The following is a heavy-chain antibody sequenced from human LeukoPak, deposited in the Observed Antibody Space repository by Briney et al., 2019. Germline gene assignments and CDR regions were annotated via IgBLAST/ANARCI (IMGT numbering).Heavy chain of an antibody. CDR2: IYYSGST. CDR1: GGSISSGGYY. D-gene: IGHD3-22*01. Sequence: SQTLSLTCTVSGGSISSGGYYWSWIRQHPGKGLEWIGYIYYSGSTYYNPSLKSRVTISVDTSKNQFYLKLSSVTAADTAVYYCARGGGYYYDSSGPDYWGQGTLVTVSS. J-gene: IGHJ4*02. CDR3: ARGGGYYYDSSGPDY. V-gene: IGHV4-31*03.